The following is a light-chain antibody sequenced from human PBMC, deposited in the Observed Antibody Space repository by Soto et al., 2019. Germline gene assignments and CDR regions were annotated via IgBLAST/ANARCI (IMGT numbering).Light chain of an antibody. Sequence: EIVMTQSPASLSVSPGERATLSCRASQSVSSNLAWYQQKPGQAPRLLIHGASARATGIPDRFSGSGSGTEFTLTISSLQSEDVAVYYCQQYNNWMWTFGQRTKMEFK. CDR1: QSVSSN. CDR3: QQYNNWMWT. V-gene: IGKV3-15*01. J-gene: IGKJ1*01. CDR2: GAS.